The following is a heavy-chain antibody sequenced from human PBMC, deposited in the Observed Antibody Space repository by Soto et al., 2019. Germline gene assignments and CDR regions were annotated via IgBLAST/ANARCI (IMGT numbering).Heavy chain of an antibody. D-gene: IGHD1-1*01. Sequence: QVQLVESGGGVVQPGRSLRLSCAASGFTFSSYAMHWVRQAPGKGLEWVAVTSNDGINKYYADSVKGRFTISRDNSKNTLYLQMNSLRDEDTAVYYCARGPPLPGRHDYYFDYWGQGTLVTVSS. J-gene: IGHJ4*02. CDR2: TSNDGINK. CDR1: GFTFSSYA. V-gene: IGHV3-30-3*01. CDR3: ARGPPLPGRHDYYFDY.